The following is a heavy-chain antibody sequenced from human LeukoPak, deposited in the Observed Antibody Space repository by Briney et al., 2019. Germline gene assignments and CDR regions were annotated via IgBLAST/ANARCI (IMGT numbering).Heavy chain of an antibody. V-gene: IGHV1-18*01. D-gene: IGHD3-22*01. CDR3: ARYYYDSSGYLVDY. J-gene: IGHJ4*02. CDR2: ISAYNGNT. Sequence: ASVKVSCKASGYTFTSYGINWVRQAPGQGLEWMGWISAYNGNTNYAQKLQGRVTMTTDTSTSTAYMELRSLRSDDTAVYYCARYYYDSSGYLVDYWGQGTLVTVSS. CDR1: GYTFTSYG.